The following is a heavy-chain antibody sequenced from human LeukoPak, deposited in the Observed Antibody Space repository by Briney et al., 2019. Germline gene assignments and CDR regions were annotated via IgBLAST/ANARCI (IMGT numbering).Heavy chain of an antibody. D-gene: IGHD3-16*01. V-gene: IGHV3-74*01. CDR3: ARDLDNVRFDP. J-gene: IGHJ5*02. Sequence: GGSLRLSCAASGFSFSKYWMHWVRQAPGKGLVWVSRINSDGSSTSYADSVKGRFTISRDNAKNTLYLQMNSLRAEDTAVCYCARDLDNVRFDPWGQGTLVTVSS. CDR2: INSDGSST. CDR1: GFSFSKYW.